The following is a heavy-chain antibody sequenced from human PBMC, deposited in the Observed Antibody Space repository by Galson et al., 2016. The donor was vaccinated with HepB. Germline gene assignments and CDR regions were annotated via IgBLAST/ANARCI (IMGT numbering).Heavy chain of an antibody. V-gene: IGHV1-3*01. Sequence: SVKVSCKASGYTFTSYAIHWVRQAPGQRLEWMGWINAGNGYRKYSQKFQGRVTFTTDTSASTAYMELSSLRSEDTAVYYCATGLGGIITPRFDPWGQGTLVTVSS. CDR2: INAGNGYR. J-gene: IGHJ5*02. D-gene: IGHD4-23*01. CDR1: GYTFTSYA. CDR3: ATGLGGIITPRFDP.